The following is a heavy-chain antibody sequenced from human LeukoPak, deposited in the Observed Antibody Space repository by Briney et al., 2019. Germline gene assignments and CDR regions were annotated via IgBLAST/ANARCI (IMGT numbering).Heavy chain of an antibody. V-gene: IGHV3-7*01. Sequence: PGGSLRLSCAGSGFTFSGYWMSWVRQAPGKGLEWVANIKQDGSEKHYVDSVKGRFTISRDNAKNSLFLQMNSLRAEDTAVYFCARVKQQLVRLLGRDTTYYYYYYMDVWGKGTTVTVSS. J-gene: IGHJ6*03. D-gene: IGHD6-13*01. CDR2: IKQDGSEK. CDR1: GFTFSGYW. CDR3: ARVKQQLVRLLGRDTTYYYYYYMDV.